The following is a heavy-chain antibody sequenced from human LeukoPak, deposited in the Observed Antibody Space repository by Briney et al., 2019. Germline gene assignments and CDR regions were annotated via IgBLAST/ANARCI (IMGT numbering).Heavy chain of an antibody. CDR2: LHASEST. CDR1: GAYISNYY. J-gene: IGHJ3*01. D-gene: IGHD3-22*01. V-gene: IGHV4-4*07. Sequence: SETLSLTCTVSGAYISNYYWTWVRQTAAQGLEWIGRLHASESTIYNPSLKSRVTMSLDTSKDQMSLTLTSVTAADSAIYYCASLSSGGGFDVWAKGQWSPSHQ. CDR3: ASLSSGGGFDV.